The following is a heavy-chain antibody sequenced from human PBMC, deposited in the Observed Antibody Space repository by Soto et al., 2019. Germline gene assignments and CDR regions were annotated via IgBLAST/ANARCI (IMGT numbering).Heavy chain of an antibody. V-gene: IGHV1-18*01. J-gene: IGHJ4*02. CDR2: ISASNGDT. D-gene: IGHD3-22*01. CDR1: GYIFTSYG. CDR3: ARDGRYYDRSGYFGY. Sequence: QVQLVQSGAEVKKPGASVKVSCKASGYIFTSYGISWVRQAPGQGLEWMGWISASNGDTNHAQKFQGRVSRTTDTSTSTAYMELRSLRSDDTAVYYCARDGRYYDRSGYFGYWGQGTLVTVSS.